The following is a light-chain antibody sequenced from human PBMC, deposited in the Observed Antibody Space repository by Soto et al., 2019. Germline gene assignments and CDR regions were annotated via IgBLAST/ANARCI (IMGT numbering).Light chain of an antibody. J-gene: IGLJ1*01. CDR3: CSYAGSYYV. V-gene: IGLV2-23*01. CDR2: EGN. Sequence: QSVLTQPASVSGSPGQSITISCTGTSSDVGNYHFVSWYQQHTGKAPKLIVYEGNKRPSGVSNRFSGSRSGNTASLTISGLQAEDEADYYCCSYAGSYYVFGIGTKVT. CDR1: SSDVGNYHF.